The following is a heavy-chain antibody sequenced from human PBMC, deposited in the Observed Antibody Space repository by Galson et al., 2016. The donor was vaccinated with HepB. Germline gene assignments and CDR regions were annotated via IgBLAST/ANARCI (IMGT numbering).Heavy chain of an antibody. CDR1: GGSFSGYY. CDR3: ARVAPIRMAGPLWFGESPGRYSFDP. CDR2: VYHSGDT. D-gene: IGHD3-10*01. V-gene: IGHV4-34*01. J-gene: IGHJ5*02. Sequence: SETLSLTCAVYGGSFSGYYWNWIRQPPGKGLEWIGEVYHSGDTNYSPSLRSRVTISADTSKNQFSLRLNSVTAADTATYYCARVAPIRMAGPLWFGESPGRYSFDPWGQGTLVTVSS.